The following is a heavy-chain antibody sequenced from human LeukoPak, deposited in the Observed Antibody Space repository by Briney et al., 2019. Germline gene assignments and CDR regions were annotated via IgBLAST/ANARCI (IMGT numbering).Heavy chain of an antibody. Sequence: SETLSLTCAVYGGSFSGYYWSWIRQPPGKGLEWIGEINHSGSTNYNPSLKSRVTISVDTSKDQFSLKLSSVTAADTAVYYCARLPYWGQGTLVTVSS. CDR1: GGSFSGYY. CDR2: INHSGST. J-gene: IGHJ4*02. CDR3: ARLPY. V-gene: IGHV4-34*01.